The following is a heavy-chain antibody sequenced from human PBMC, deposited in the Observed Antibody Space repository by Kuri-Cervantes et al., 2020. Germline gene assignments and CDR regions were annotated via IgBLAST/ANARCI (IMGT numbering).Heavy chain of an antibody. J-gene: IGHJ4*02. Sequence: ASVKVSCKASGYTFTGYYMHWVRQAPGQGLEWMGWINPNSGGTNYAQKFQGRVTMTRDTSISTAYMELSRLRSDDTALYYCARDEGADCTNGVCIPGSYWGQGTLVTVSS. D-gene: IGHD2-8*01. CDR2: INPNSGGT. CDR3: ARDEGADCTNGVCIPGSY. CDR1: GYTFTGYY. V-gene: IGHV1-2*02.